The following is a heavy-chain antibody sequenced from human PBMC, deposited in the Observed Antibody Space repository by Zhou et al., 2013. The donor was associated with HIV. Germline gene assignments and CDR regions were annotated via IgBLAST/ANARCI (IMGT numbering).Heavy chain of an antibody. CDR1: GGTSSNNA. D-gene: IGHD2-2*01. V-gene: IGHV1-69*05. CDR3: ARCSSTSCLRGYNWFDP. CDR2: IIPISGTT. J-gene: IGHJ5*02. Sequence: QVQLVQSGAEVKRPGSSVKVSCKASGGTSSNNAIAWVRQAPGQGLEWMGGIIPISGTTNYAQKFRDRVTITTDESTRTAYMELSSLRSEDTAVYYCARCSSTSCLRGYNWFDPWGQGTLVTVSS.